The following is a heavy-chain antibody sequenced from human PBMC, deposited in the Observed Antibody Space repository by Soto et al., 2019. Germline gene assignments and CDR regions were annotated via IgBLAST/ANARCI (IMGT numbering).Heavy chain of an antibody. V-gene: IGHV4-59*01. Sequence: SETLSLTCTVSGGSISNYYWSWIRQPPGGGLEWIGYIYYSVSTNYNPALKSRLTISVGTSRKEFSLRLTSVTAADSAVYYCARDPGGRFDSWGQGTLVTVSS. D-gene: IGHD1-26*01. CDR2: IYYSVST. J-gene: IGHJ4*02. CDR1: GGSISNYY. CDR3: ARDPGGRFDS.